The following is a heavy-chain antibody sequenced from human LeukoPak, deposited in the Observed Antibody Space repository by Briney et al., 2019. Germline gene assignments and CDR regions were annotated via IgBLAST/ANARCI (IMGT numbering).Heavy chain of an antibody. CDR2: ISSNGGST. Sequence: GGSLRLSCAASGFTFSSYAMHWVRQAPGKGLEYVSAISSNGGSTYYANSVKGRFTISRDNSKNTLYLQMNSLRAEDTAVYYCAKDTVAGDFDYWGQGTLVTVSS. CDR1: GFTFSSYA. V-gene: IGHV3-64*01. CDR3: AKDTVAGDFDY. D-gene: IGHD6-19*01. J-gene: IGHJ4*02.